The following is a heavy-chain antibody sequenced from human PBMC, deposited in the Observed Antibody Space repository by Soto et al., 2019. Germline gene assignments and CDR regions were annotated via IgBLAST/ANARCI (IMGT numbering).Heavy chain of an antibody. J-gene: IGHJ6*03. CDR2: INSDGSVS. CDR1: GFTFSNYW. D-gene: IGHD2-15*01. CDR3: ARGDCVGGTCYSLAGSFFSYMDV. V-gene: IGHV3-74*02. Sequence: EVQLVESGGGLVQPGGSLRLSCAASGFTFSNYWMYWVRQAPGKGLEWVSRINSDGSVSSHADSVRGRLTISRDNVKTTLYLHMDSLRAVDTAVYFCARGDCVGGTCYSLAGSFFSYMDVWGKWTTVTVFS.